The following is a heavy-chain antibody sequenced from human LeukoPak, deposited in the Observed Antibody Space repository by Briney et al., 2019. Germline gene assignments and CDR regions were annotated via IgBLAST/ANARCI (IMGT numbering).Heavy chain of an antibody. V-gene: IGHV4-39*07. J-gene: IGHJ4*02. CDR2: IYYSGST. D-gene: IGHD1-26*01. CDR3: ARGMGYFDY. CDR1: GGSISSSSYY. Sequence: PSETLSLTCTVSGGSISSSSYYWGWIRQPPGKGLEWIGSIYYSGSTYYNPSLKSRVTISVDTSKNQFSLKLSSATAADTAVYYCARGMGYFDYWGQGTLVTVSS.